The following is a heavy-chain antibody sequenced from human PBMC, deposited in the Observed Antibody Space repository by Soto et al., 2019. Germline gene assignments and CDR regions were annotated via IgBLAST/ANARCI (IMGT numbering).Heavy chain of an antibody. CDR1: QGTFNSYG. CDR3: ARVRVIRGVIASHFGL. CDR2: IIPLYGTV. V-gene: IGHV1-69*13. Sequence: GASVQVSCKASQGTFNSYGISWVRQAPGQGLDWMGVIIPLYGTVNYAQKFQGRVSITPDQSTRTAHMDLNTLSSDDTAGNSRARVRVIRGVIASHFGLWGQGTQVTGSS. D-gene: IGHD3-10*01. J-gene: IGHJ4*02.